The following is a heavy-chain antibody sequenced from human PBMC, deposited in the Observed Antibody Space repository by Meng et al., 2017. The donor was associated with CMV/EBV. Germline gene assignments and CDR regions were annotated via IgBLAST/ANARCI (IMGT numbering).Heavy chain of an antibody. CDR1: GFTFSSYS. D-gene: IGHD6-6*01. J-gene: IGHJ4*02. CDR3: AKDPSFEYSSSFDY. V-gene: IGHV3-21*04. Sequence: GESLKISCAASGFTFSSYSMNWVRQAPGKGLEWVSSISSSSSYIYYADSVKGRFTISRDNAKNSLYLQMNSLRAEDTAVYYCAKDPSFEYSSSFDYWGQGTLVTVSS. CDR2: ISSSSSYI.